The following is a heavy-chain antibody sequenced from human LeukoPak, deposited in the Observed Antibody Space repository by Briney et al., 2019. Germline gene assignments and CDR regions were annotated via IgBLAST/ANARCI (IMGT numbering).Heavy chain of an antibody. D-gene: IGHD6-13*01. V-gene: IGHV3-23*01. CDR3: AKEGYSSSWYLRYYYYYMDV. J-gene: IGHJ6*03. CDR1: GFTFSSYA. Sequence: SGGSLRLSCAASGFTFSSYAMSWVRQAPGKGLEWVSAISGSGGSTYYADSVKGRFTISRDNSKNTLYLQMNSLRAEDTAVYYCAKEGYSSSWYLRYYYYYMDVWGKGTTVTVSS. CDR2: ISGSGGST.